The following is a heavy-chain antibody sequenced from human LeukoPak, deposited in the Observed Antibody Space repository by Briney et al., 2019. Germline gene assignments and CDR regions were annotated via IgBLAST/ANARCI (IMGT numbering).Heavy chain of an antibody. V-gene: IGHV1-69*13. J-gene: IGHJ6*02. D-gene: IGHD3-10*01. CDR3: ARGSLWFGEFYRYYYYGMDV. CDR1: GGTFSSYA. Sequence: SVTVSRKASGGTFSSYAISWVRQAPGQGLEWMGGIIPIFGTANYAQKFQGRVTITADESTSTAYMELSSLRSEDTAVYYCARGSLWFGEFYRYYYYGMDVWGQGTTVTVSS. CDR2: IIPIFGTA.